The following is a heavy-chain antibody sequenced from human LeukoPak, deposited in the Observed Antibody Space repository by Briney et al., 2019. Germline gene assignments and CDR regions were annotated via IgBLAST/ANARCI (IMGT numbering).Heavy chain of an antibody. J-gene: IGHJ4*02. Sequence: GGSLRLSCAASGFSFSGFSMSWVRQVPGKGREWVANINPDGSDKYYVDSVKGRFTISRDNAKNSLYLQMNSLRAEDTAVYYCARPRGCSSTCSNFDYWGQGTLVTVSS. V-gene: IGHV3-7*02. CDR3: ARPRGCSSTCSNFDY. D-gene: IGHD2-15*01. CDR1: GFSFSGFS. CDR2: INPDGSDK.